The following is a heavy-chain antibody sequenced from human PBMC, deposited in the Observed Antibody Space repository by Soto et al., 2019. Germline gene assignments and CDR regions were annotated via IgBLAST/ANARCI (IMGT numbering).Heavy chain of an antibody. Sequence: ASVKVSCKTSGYPFPSFEVHWIRQAPGQRPEWMGGISNAGSGNTKYSQKFQDRLTITGDKRATTVYMALSSLTSEDTATYYCARESNHYHDFIQDWGQGTQVTVSS. CDR2: ISNAGSGNT. V-gene: IGHV1-3*01. J-gene: IGHJ4*01. CDR3: ARESNHYHDFIQD. D-gene: IGHD1-1*01. CDR1: GYPFPSFE.